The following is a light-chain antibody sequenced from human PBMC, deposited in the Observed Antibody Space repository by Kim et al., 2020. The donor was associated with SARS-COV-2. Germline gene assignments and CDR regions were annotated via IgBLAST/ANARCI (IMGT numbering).Light chain of an antibody. CDR1: KLGDKY. Sequence: PGQRASITGSREKLGDKYACWYEQKPGQSPVLIIYQDSKRPSGIPERFSGSNSGRTATLTISGTQAMDEADYYCQAWDSSTASYVFGTGTKVTVL. J-gene: IGLJ1*01. CDR3: QAWDSSTASYV. CDR2: QDS. V-gene: IGLV3-1*01.